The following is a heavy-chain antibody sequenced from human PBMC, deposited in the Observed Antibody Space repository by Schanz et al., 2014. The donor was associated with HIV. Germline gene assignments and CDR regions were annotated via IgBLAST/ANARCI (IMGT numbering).Heavy chain of an antibody. D-gene: IGHD3-22*01. Sequence: VLLVESGGGFVQPGGSLRLSCATSGFPFAAYAMTWVRQAPGKGLEWVSSISESGGRTYYADSVNGRFTISRDNSKNTLYLQMTTLRIDDTAVYYCAKPEYDSRGNSQSHFDYWGQGTLVTVSS. CDR2: ISESGGRT. CDR1: GFPFAAYA. J-gene: IGHJ4*02. CDR3: AKPEYDSRGNSQSHFDY. V-gene: IGHV3-23*04.